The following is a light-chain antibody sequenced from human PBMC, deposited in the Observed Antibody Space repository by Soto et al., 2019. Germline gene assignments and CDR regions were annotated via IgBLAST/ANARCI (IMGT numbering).Light chain of an antibody. V-gene: IGLV1-40*01. CDR2: DIR. CDR1: SSNIGAGSA. Sequence: QSVLTQPPSVSGAPGQTVTISCTGSSSNIGAGSAVHWYQQLPGTAPKLLISDIRNRPSGVPDRFSGSKSGTSASLAITGLQAEDEADYYCQSYDTGLSGSKVFGGGTKLTVL. CDR3: QSYDTGLSGSKV. J-gene: IGLJ2*01.